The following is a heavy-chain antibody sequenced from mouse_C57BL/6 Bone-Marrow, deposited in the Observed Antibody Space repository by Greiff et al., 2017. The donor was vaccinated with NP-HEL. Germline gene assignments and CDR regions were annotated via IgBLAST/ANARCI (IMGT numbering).Heavy chain of an antibody. CDR3: AKFITTVVGYFDV. V-gene: IGHV1-81*01. D-gene: IGHD1-1*01. J-gene: IGHJ1*03. CDR2: IYPRSGNT. Sequence: QVQLKESGAELARPGASVKLSCKASGYTFTSYGISWVKQRTGQGLEWIGEIYPRSGNTYYNEKFKGKATLTADKSSSTAYMELRSLTSEDSAVYFCAKFITTVVGYFDVGGTGTTVTVSS. CDR1: GYTFTSYG.